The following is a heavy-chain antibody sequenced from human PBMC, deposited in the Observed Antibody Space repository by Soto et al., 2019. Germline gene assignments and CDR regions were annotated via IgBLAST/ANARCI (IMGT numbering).Heavy chain of an antibody. J-gene: IGHJ4*02. CDR3: ARTAGAYSSSCRYYFDY. Sequence: SVKVSCKASGGTFSSYAISWVRQAPGQGLEWMGGIIPIFGTANYAQRFQGRVTITADESTSTAYMELSSLRSEDTAVYYCARTAGAYSSSCRYYFDYWGQGTLVTVSS. D-gene: IGHD6-13*01. V-gene: IGHV1-69*13. CDR1: GGTFSSYA. CDR2: IIPIFGTA.